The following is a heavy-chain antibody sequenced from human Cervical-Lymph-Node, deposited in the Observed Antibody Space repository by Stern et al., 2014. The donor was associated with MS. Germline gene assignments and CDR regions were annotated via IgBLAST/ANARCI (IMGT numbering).Heavy chain of an antibody. V-gene: IGHV4-39*02. CDR3: ARGVTAVTNYVPNWCFDL. CDR1: GGSITNRDY. Sequence: QVQLQQSGPGLVKPSETLSLTCTVSGGSITNRDYWGWIRQSPGKGLEWIGSVYYSGITYYRPSLKSRATTSIATARNQFFLRLTSVTATDTAVYFCARGVTAVTNYVPNWCFDLWGRGTLVTVSS. CDR2: VYYSGIT. J-gene: IGHJ2*01. D-gene: IGHD4-11*01.